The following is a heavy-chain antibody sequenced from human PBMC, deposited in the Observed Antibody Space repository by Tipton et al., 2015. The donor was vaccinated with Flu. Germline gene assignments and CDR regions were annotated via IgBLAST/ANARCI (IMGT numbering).Heavy chain of an antibody. Sequence: SLRLSCAASGFTVRMNYMSWVRQAPGKGLQWVSIIYSGGGTAYGDSVRGRFAISRDTSQNTVFLQMNGLTVEDTATYYCTRAKSATYAVDWGRGTQVIVSS. J-gene: IGHJ4*02. V-gene: IGHV3-53*01. CDR1: GFTVRMNY. D-gene: IGHD4-23*01. CDR2: IYSGGGT. CDR3: TRAKSATYAVD.